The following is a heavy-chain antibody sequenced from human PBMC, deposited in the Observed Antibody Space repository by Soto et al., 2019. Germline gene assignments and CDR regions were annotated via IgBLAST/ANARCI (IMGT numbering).Heavy chain of an antibody. CDR3: AKDRSYDSSGYYPTLFDY. D-gene: IGHD3-22*01. J-gene: IGHJ4*02. CDR1: GLTFSSYG. CDR2: ISYDGSNK. V-gene: IGHV3-30*18. Sequence: GGSLRLSCAASGLTFSSYGMHWVRQAPGKGLEWVAVISYDGSNKYYADSVKGRFTISRDNSKNTLYLQMNSLRAEDTAVYYCAKDRSYDSSGYYPTLFDYWRQGTLVTVSS.